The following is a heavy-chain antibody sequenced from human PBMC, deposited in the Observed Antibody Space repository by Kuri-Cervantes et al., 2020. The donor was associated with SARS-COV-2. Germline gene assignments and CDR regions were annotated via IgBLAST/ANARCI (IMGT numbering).Heavy chain of an antibody. V-gene: IGHV4-59*01. CDR2: IYYSGST. CDR1: GGSISSYY. CDR3: GARAGYSSSWNFDY. D-gene: IGHD6-13*01. J-gene: IGHJ4*02. Sequence: ESLQISCTASGGSISSYYWSWIRQAPGKGLEWIGYIYYSGSTNYNPSLKSRVTISVDTSKNQFSLKLSSVTAADTAVYYCGARAGYSSSWNFDYWGQGTLVTVSS.